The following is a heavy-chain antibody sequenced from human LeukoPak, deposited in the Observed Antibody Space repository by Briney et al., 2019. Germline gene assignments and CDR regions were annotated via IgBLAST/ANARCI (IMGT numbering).Heavy chain of an antibody. D-gene: IGHD3-22*01. CDR3: ARVPTYYYDSSGYYFAFDI. CDR1: GYTFTSYG. Sequence: ASVKVSCKASGYTFTSYGISWVRQAPGQGLEWMGWISAYNGNTNYAQKLQGRVTMTTDTSTSTAYMELRSLRPDDTAVYYCARVPTYYYDSSGYYFAFDIWGQGTMVIVSS. V-gene: IGHV1-18*01. J-gene: IGHJ3*02. CDR2: ISAYNGNT.